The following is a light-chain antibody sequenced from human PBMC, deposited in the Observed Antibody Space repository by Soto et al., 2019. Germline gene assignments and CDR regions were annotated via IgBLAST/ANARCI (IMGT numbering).Light chain of an antibody. CDR2: GAS. CDR1: QSISSSF. J-gene: IGKJ1*01. V-gene: IGKV3D-7*01. Sequence: EIVMTQSPATLSLSPGERATLSCRASQSISSSFLSWYQHRPGQAPRLLIYGASIRATGIPARFSGSGSGTHFTLTISSLQPEDFAVYYCQQDYTFPWTFGQGTKVEIK. CDR3: QQDYTFPWT.